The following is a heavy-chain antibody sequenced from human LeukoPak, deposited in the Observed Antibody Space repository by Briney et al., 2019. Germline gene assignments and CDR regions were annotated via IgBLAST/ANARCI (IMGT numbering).Heavy chain of an antibody. D-gene: IGHD3-10*01. J-gene: IGHJ4*02. CDR3: AKVKGWYGEGYFDY. V-gene: IGHV3-53*01. Sequence: GGSLRLSCAASGFAVSSNYMNWVRQAPGKGLEWVSVIYSDGRTYYADSVKGRITISRDISKNTLFLQMTSLRAEDTAVYYCAKVKGWYGEGYFDYWGQGTLVTVSS. CDR1: GFAVSSNY. CDR2: IYSDGRT.